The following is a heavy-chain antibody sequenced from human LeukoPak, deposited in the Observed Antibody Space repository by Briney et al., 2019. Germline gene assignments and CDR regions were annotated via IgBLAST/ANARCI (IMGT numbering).Heavy chain of an antibody. CDR2: ISSSSSTI. V-gene: IGHV3-48*01. J-gene: IGHJ3*01. Sequence: GSLRLSCAASGFTFSSYSMNWVRQAPGKGLEWVSYISSSSSTIYYADSVKGRFTISRDNAKNSLYLQMSSLRAEDTAVYYCARVPTVVVPAATWGQGTMVTVSS. CDR3: ARVPTVVVPAAT. CDR1: GFTFSSYS. D-gene: IGHD2-2*01.